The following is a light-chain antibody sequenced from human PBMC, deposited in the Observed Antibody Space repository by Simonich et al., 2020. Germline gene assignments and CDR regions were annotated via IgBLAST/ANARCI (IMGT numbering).Light chain of an antibody. CDR2: DGS. J-gene: IGLJ3*02. CDR1: SSDVGGFNY. CDR3: CSYAGSYTFWV. V-gene: IGLV2-11*01. Sequence: QSALTQPRSVSGSPGQSVTISCTGTSSDVGGFNYVSWYQQHPGKAPKLMIYDGSKRPPGVPDRFSGSKSGNTASLTISGLQAEDEADYYCCSYAGSYTFWVFGGGTKLTVL.